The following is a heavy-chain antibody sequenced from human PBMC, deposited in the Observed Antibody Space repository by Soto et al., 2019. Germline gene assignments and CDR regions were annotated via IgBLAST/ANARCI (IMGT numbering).Heavy chain of an antibody. CDR2: ISAYNGNT. D-gene: IGHD3-10*01. J-gene: IGHJ6*02. CDR3: ARARYYYGSGSYYSFDYYYGMDV. CDR1: GYTFTSYG. V-gene: IGHV1-18*04. Sequence: ASVKVSCKASGYTFTSYGISWVRQAPGQGLEWMGWISAYNGNTNYAQKLQGSVTMTTDTSTSTAYMELRSLRSDDTAVYYCARARYYYGSGSYYSFDYYYGMDVWGQGTSVTVSS.